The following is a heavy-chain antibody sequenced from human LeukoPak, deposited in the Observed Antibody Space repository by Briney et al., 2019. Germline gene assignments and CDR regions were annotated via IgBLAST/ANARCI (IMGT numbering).Heavy chain of an antibody. Sequence: ASVKVSCKASGYTFTGYYMHWVRQAPGQGLEWMERINPNSGGTNYAQKFQGRVTMTRDTSINTAYMELSRLRSDDTAVYYCARPHTVLYNWFDPWGQGTPVTVSS. J-gene: IGHJ5*02. CDR2: INPNSGGT. CDR1: GYTFTGYY. CDR3: ARPHTVLYNWFDP. V-gene: IGHV1-2*06. D-gene: IGHD4-11*01.